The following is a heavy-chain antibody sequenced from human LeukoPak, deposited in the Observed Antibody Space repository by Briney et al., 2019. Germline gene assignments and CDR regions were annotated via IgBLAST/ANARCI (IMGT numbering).Heavy chain of an antibody. CDR2: INPSGGST. CDR1: GYTFTSYY. D-gene: IGHD2-2*01. J-gene: IGHJ5*02. Sequence: ASVKVSCKASGYTFTSYYMHWVRQAPGQGLEWMGIINPSGGSTSYAQKFQGRVTMTRNTSISTAYMELSSLRSEDTAVYFCARDACSSTICQAGGNWFDPWGQGTLVIVS. CDR3: ARDACSSTICQAGGNWFDP. V-gene: IGHV1-46*01.